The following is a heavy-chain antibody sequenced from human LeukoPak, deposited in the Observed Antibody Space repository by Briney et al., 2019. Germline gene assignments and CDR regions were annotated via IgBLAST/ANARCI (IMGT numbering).Heavy chain of an antibody. CDR1: GVSISGGPYC. D-gene: IGHD3-10*01. CDR2: IYSSGNP. CDR3: ARTTMVRGGPYFFDS. J-gene: IGHJ4*02. V-gene: IGHV4-31*01. Sequence: SETLSLTCTVSGVSISGGPYCRPWVRQHPGKGLEWIGYIYSSGNPLYHPSVKSQIEITVETAKNPFSLRLSSVTAADTAVFYCARTTMVRGGPYFFDSWGQGTLVTVSS.